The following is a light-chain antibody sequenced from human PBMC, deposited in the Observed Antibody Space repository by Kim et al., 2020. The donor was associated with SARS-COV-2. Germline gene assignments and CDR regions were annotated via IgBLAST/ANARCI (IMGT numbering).Light chain of an antibody. CDR2: GAS. V-gene: IGKV1-12*01. J-gene: IGKJ4*01. CDR3: QQANRFPHT. Sequence: CTSVGESDNITCRARRDMRRWLAWYQQKPGRAPKLLIYGASSLKSGVTKGFSGSGSGTNFTHNISSLQPRYCTTYYCQQANRFPHTCGRGTKLE. CDR1: RDMRRW.